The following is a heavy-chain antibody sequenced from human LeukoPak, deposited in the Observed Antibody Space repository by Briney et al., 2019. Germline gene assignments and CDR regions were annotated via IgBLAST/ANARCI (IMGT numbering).Heavy chain of an antibody. CDR3: ARTTVTPPDYYYYGMDV. V-gene: IGHV4-39*07. J-gene: IGHJ6*02. CDR1: GGSISSSSYY. D-gene: IGHD4-17*01. Sequence: SETLSLTCTVSGGSISSSSYYWGWIRQPPGKGLEWIGSIYYSGSTNYNPSLKSRVTISVDTSKNQFSLKLTSVTAADTAVYYCARTTVTPPDYYYYGMDVWGQGTTVTVSS. CDR2: IYYSGST.